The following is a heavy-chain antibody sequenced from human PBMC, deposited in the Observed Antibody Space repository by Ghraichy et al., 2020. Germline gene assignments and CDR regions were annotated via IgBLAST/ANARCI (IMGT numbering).Heavy chain of an antibody. D-gene: IGHD6-19*01. CDR1: GFTFSSYA. V-gene: IGHV3-23*01. CDR3: AKVQQWLVPTFYYFDY. J-gene: IGHJ4*02. CDR2: ISGSGGST. Sequence: LSLTCAASGFTFSSYAMSWVRQAPGKGLEWVSAISGSGGSTYYADSVKGRFTISRDNSKNTLYLQMNSLRAEDTAVYYCAKVQQWLVPTFYYFDYWGQGTLVTVSS.